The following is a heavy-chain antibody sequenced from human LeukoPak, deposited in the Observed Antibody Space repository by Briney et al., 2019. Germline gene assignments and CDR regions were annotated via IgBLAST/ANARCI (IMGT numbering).Heavy chain of an antibody. J-gene: IGHJ4*02. CDR3: ARGSPPRRNYGSRGYYSYYFDY. V-gene: IGHV1-18*01. CDR1: GYTFTSYG. D-gene: IGHD3-22*01. CDR2: ISAYNGNT. Sequence: ASVRVSCKAFGYTFTSYGISWVRQAPGQGPEWMGWISAYNGNTHYAQKLQGRVTITTDTSTSTVYMELRRLRSDDTAVYYCARGSPPRRNYGSRGYYSYYFDYWGQGTLVTVSS.